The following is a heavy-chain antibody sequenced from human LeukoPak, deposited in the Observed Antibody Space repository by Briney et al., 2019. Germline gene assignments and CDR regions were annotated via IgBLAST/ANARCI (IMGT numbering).Heavy chain of an antibody. V-gene: IGHV3-30*02. J-gene: IGHJ6*03. CDR1: GFIFSGYG. Sequence: GGSLRLSCAASGFIFSGYGMHWVRQAPGKGLEWVAFIRYDGSNKSYADSMRGRFTISRDNSKNTLYLEMNSLRAEDTAVFYCAKGIYGSGSYYMDVWGKGTTVTVSS. D-gene: IGHD3-10*01. CDR3: AKGIYGSGSYYMDV. CDR2: IRYDGSNK.